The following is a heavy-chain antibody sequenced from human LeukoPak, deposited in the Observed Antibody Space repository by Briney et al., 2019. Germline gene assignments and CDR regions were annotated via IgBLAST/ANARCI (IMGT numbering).Heavy chain of an antibody. J-gene: IGHJ5*02. CDR3: AKDQSPEYSSGWYNWFDP. Sequence: PGGALRLSCAASGFTFDDYAMHWVRQAPGKGLEWVSLISWDGGSTYYADSVKGRFTISRDNSKNSLYLQMNSLRTEDTALYYCAKDQSPEYSSGWYNWFDPWGQGTLVTVSS. CDR2: ISWDGGST. D-gene: IGHD6-19*01. V-gene: IGHV3-43*02. CDR1: GFTFDDYA.